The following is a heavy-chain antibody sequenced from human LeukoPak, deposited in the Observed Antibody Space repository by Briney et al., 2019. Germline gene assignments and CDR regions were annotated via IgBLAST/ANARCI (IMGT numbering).Heavy chain of an antibody. Sequence: SETLSLTCTVSGGSINSNFWGWIRQPPGKGLEWIGYMFYSGATNYNPSLKSRVTISVDRSKNQFSLKLSSVTAADTAVYYCASLSGWYGGGYYYYYMDVWGKGTTVTVSS. CDR1: GGSINSNF. CDR3: ASLSGWYGGGYYYYYMDV. V-gene: IGHV4-59*12. D-gene: IGHD6-19*01. CDR2: MFYSGAT. J-gene: IGHJ6*03.